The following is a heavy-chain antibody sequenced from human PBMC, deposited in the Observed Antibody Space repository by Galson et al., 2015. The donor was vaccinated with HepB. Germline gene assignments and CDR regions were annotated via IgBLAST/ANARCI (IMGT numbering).Heavy chain of an antibody. D-gene: IGHD3-22*01. CDR1: GYTFTSYG. CDR2: ISAYNGNT. J-gene: IGHJ5*02. CDR3: AGDDYYDSSGYQGRFDP. Sequence: SVKVSCKASGYTFTSYGISWVRQAPGQGLEWMGWISAYNGNTNYAQKLQGRVTMTTDTSTSTAYMELRSLRSDDTAVYYCAGDDYYDSSGYQGRFDPWGQGTLVTVSS. V-gene: IGHV1-18*04.